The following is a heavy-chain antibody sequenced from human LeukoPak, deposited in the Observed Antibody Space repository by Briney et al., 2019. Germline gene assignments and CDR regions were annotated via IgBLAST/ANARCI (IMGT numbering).Heavy chain of an antibody. V-gene: IGHV4-59*01. CDR1: GGSISSYY. Sequence: SEILSLTCTVSGGSISSYYWSWIRQPPGKGLEWIGYIYYSGSTNYNPSLKSRVTISVDTSKNQFSLKLSSVTAADTAVYYCARDHSPSGAFDIWGQGTMVTVSS. CDR3: ARDHSPSGAFDI. CDR2: IYYSGST. J-gene: IGHJ3*02. D-gene: IGHD3-10*01.